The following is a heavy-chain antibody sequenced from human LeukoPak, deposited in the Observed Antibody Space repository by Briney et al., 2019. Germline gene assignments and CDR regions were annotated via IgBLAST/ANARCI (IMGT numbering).Heavy chain of an antibody. CDR2: IKQDGSEK. V-gene: IGHV3-7*01. Sequence: GGSLRLSCAASGFTFSSYWMTWVRQAPGKGLEWVANIKQDGSEKYYVDSVKGRFTISRDNAKNSLYLQMNSLRAEDTAVYYCARDSATYYYGSGSLASWGQGTPVTVSS. CDR3: ARDSATYYYGSGSLAS. CDR1: GFTFSSYW. J-gene: IGHJ4*02. D-gene: IGHD3-10*01.